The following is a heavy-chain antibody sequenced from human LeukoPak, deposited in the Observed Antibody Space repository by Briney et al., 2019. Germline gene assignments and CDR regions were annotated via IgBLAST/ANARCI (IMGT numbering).Heavy chain of an antibody. CDR1: GFTLSDYW. CDR3: ARDKIVGPTKFDS. J-gene: IGHJ4*02. Sequence: GGSLRLSCAASGFTLSDYWMSWVRQAPGKGLEWVANIKQDESEIYYVDSVKGRFTISRDNAKNSLYLEMNSLRAEDTAVYYCARDKIVGPTKFDSWGQGTLVTVSS. D-gene: IGHD1-26*01. CDR2: IKQDESEI. V-gene: IGHV3-7*01.